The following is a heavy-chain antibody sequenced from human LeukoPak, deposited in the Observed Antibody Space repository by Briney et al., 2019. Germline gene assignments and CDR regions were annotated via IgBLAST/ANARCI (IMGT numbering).Heavy chain of an antibody. J-gene: IGHJ4*02. CDR2: ISSSGSTI. CDR3: ARADTSALTWIPYYFDY. Sequence: PGGSLRLSCAASGFTFSDYYMSWIRRAPGKGLEWVSYISSSGSTIYYADSVKGRFTISRDNAKNSLYLQMNSLRAEDTAVYYCARADTSALTWIPYYFDYWGQGTLVTVSS. CDR1: GFTFSDYY. V-gene: IGHV3-11*04. D-gene: IGHD5-18*01.